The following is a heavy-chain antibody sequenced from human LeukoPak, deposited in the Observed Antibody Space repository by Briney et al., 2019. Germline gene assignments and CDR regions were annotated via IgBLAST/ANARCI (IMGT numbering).Heavy chain of an antibody. D-gene: IGHD3-10*01. J-gene: IGHJ6*02. Sequence: GGSLRLSCAASGFTFSSYEMNWVRQAPGKGLEWVSYISSSGSTIYYADSVKGRFTISRDNAKNLLYLQMNSLRAEDTAVYYCARVGLLWFGELFNYYYGMDVWGQGTTVTVSS. CDR3: ARVGLLWFGELFNYYYGMDV. CDR1: GFTFSSYE. CDR2: ISSSGSTI. V-gene: IGHV3-48*03.